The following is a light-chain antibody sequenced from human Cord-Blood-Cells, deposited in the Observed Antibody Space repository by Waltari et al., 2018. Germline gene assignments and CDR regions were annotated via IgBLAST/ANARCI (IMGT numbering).Light chain of an antibody. CDR1: SSDVGGYNY. Sequence: QSALPQPASVSGSPGQSITISCTGTSSDVGGYNYVSWYQQHPGKAPKLMIYDVSNRPSGVSNRFSGSKPGNTASLTISGLQAEDEADYYCSSYTSSSTLVFGGGTKLTVI. CDR3: SSYTSSSTLV. V-gene: IGLV2-14*01. J-gene: IGLJ3*02. CDR2: DVS.